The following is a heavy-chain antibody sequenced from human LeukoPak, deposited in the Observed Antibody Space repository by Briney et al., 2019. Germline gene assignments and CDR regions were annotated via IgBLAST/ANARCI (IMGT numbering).Heavy chain of an antibody. CDR2: IYYSGST. J-gene: IGHJ4*02. CDR1: GGSISSGDYY. V-gene: IGHV4-30-4*08. Sequence: SQTLSLTCTVSGGSISSGDYYWSWIRQPPGKGLEWIGYIYYSGSTYYNPSLKSRVTISVDTSKNQFSLKLSSVTVADTAVYYCARRRDGYNSKYFDYWGQGTLVTVSS. CDR3: ARRRDGYNSKYFDY. D-gene: IGHD5-24*01.